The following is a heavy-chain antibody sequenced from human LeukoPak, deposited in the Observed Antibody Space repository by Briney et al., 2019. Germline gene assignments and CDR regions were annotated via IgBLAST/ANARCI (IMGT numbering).Heavy chain of an antibody. J-gene: IGHJ4*02. D-gene: IGHD3-22*01. CDR3: ASTYDSSGYYAQGY. V-gene: IGHV1-18*01. Sequence: ASVKVSCKASGYTFTSYGISWVRQAPGQGLEWMGWISAYNGNTNYAQKLQGSVTMTTDTSTSTAYMELRSLRSDDTAVYYCASTYDSSGYYAQGYWGQGTLVTVSS. CDR2: ISAYNGNT. CDR1: GYTFTSYG.